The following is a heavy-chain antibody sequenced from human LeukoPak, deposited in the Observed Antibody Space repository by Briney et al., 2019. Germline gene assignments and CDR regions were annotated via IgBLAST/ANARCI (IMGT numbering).Heavy chain of an antibody. J-gene: IGHJ3*02. CDR3: ARAPLSGTYYTDAFDI. D-gene: IGHD1-26*01. V-gene: IGHV4-4*02. Sequence: SGTLSLTCAVSGGSISTNNWWTWVRQPPGKGLEWIGEIHHSGSTDYNPSLKSRVTISPDKSKNQFSLMLTSVTAADTAVYFCARAPLSGTYYTDAFDIWGQGTMVTVSS. CDR1: GGSISTNNW. CDR2: IHHSGST.